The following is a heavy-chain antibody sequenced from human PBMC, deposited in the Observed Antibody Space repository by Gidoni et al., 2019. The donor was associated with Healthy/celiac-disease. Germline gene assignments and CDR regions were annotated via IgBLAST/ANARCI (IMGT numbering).Heavy chain of an antibody. V-gene: IGHV3-9*01. CDR3: AKDMRGDSSGWYVDY. CDR1: GFTFADSA. Sequence: EVQLVESGGGLVQPGRSLRLSCAASGFTFADSAMHWVRQAPGKGLEWVSGISWNSGSIGYADSVKGRFTISRDNAKNSLYLQMNSLRAEDTALYYCAKDMRGDSSGWYVDYWGQGTLVTVSS. D-gene: IGHD6-19*01. J-gene: IGHJ4*02. CDR2: ISWNSGSI.